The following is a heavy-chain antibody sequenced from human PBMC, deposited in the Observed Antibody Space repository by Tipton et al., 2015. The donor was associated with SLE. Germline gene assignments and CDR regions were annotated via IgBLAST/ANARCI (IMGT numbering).Heavy chain of an antibody. CDR1: EFSFSTHT. CDR3: ARGILGDPVAFDM. V-gene: IGHV3-21*01. D-gene: IGHD1-26*01. CDR2: IDSNGNHI. J-gene: IGHJ3*02. Sequence: SLRLSCTASEFSFSTHTMNWVRQAPGMGLEWLSSIDSNGNHIYYADSVKGRFTISRDNAKNSLYLQMNSLTVEDTALYYCARGILGDPVAFDMWGQGTMAIVSS.